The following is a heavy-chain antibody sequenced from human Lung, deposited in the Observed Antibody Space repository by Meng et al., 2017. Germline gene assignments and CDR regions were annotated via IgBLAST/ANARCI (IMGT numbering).Heavy chain of an antibody. CDR1: GFTFSNDS. D-gene: IGHD2-15*01. Sequence: EVQLVESGGGLVTRGGSLRLSCAASGFTFSNDSMNWVRQAPGKGLEWVSSISSDSRYIFYADSVKGRFTISRDNAKNSLYLLMIGLRPEDTAVFYCARFETVGVATGDFWGQGTLVTVSS. CDR3: ARFETVGVATGDF. V-gene: IGHV3-21*01. J-gene: IGHJ4*02. CDR2: ISSDSRYI.